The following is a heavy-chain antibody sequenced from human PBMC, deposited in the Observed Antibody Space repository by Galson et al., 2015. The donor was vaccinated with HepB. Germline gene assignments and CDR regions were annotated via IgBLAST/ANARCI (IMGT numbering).Heavy chain of an antibody. CDR3: ARDQRAHYDYIWGKAFDI. CDR2: ISSSSSTI. Sequence: SLRLSCAASGFTFSSYSMNWVRQAPGKGLEWVSYISSSSSTIYYADSVKGRFTISRDNAKNSLYLQMNSLRAEDTAVYYCARDQRAHYDYIWGKAFDIWGQGTMVTVSS. D-gene: IGHD3-16*01. J-gene: IGHJ3*02. CDR1: GFTFSSYS. V-gene: IGHV3-48*01.